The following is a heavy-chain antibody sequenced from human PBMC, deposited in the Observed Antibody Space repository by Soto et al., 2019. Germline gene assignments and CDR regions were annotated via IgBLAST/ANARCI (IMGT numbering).Heavy chain of an antibody. J-gene: IGHJ4*02. CDR3: ARFAPGVGNRLTWGRPETGLADY. CDR2: IYYSGST. CDR1: GGSVSSGSYY. Sequence: QVQLQESGPGLVKPSETLSLTCTVSGGSVSSGSYYWSWIRQPPGKGLEWIGYIYYSGSTNYNPSLKSRVTISVDTSKNQFSLKLSSVTAADTAVYYCARFAPGVGNRLTWGRPETGLADYWGQGTLVTVSS. V-gene: IGHV4-61*01. D-gene: IGHD7-27*01.